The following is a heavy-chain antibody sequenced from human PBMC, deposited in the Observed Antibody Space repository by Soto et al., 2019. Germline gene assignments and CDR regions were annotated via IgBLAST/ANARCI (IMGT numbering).Heavy chain of an antibody. CDR2: ISYDGSNT. J-gene: IGHJ4*02. D-gene: IGHD1-26*01. CDR1: GFTFSSYG. Sequence: QVQLVESGGGVVQPGRSLRLSCAASGFTFSSYGMHWVRQAPGKGLEWVAVISYDGSNTYYADSVKGRFTNSRDNSKNTLYLQMNSLRAEDTGGYYCEKGAYSGSYLDYWGQGPLVTGSS. V-gene: IGHV3-30*18. CDR3: EKGAYSGSYLDY.